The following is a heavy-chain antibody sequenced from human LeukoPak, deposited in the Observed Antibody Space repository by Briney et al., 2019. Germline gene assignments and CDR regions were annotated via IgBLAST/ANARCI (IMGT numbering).Heavy chain of an antibody. CDR1: AGSLSSYY. Sequence: SETLPLTCTVSAGSLSSYYWSWIRQTPGKGLEWIGYIYYSGSAHYNPSLKSRVTISVDTSKNQFSLKVTSVTATDTAVYYCARVAAPIAVAGTGAFDIWGQGTLVTVSS. CDR2: IYYSGSA. J-gene: IGHJ3*02. V-gene: IGHV4-59*01. D-gene: IGHD6-19*01. CDR3: ARVAAPIAVAGTGAFDI.